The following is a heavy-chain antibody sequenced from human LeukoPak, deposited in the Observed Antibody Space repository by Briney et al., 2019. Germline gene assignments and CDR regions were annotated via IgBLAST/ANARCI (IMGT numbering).Heavy chain of an antibody. J-gene: IGHJ6*02. CDR2: FSYNGST. CDR1: GGSITSDY. CDR3: ARADESLVYGMDV. Sequence: SETLSPTCTVSGGSITSDYWSWIRQSPGKGLEWIGYFSYNGSTHYSPSLTSRVAISVDTSRNQLSLKLKSVTAADTAIYYCARADESLVYGMDVWGQGTTVIVSS. V-gene: IGHV4-59*08.